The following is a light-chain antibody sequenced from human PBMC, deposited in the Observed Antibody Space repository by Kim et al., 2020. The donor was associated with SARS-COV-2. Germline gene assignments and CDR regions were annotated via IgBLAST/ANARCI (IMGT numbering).Light chain of an antibody. CDR2: GSS. J-gene: IGKJ5*01. CDR1: QGIGYY. Sequence: DIQMTQSPSSLSASVGDTVTITCRASQGIGYYLAWLQQKPGKAPKSLIYGSSNLQSGVPSRLSGSGSGTDFTLTIISLQPEDFATYYCQQHKSYPFTFGHGTRLEIK. V-gene: IGKV1-16*01. CDR3: QQHKSYPFT.